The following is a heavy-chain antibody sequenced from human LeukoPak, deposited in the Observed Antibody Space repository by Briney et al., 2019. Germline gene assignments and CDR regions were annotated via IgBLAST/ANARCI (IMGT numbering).Heavy chain of an antibody. V-gene: IGHV1-18*01. CDR2: ISGYNGNT. Sequence: ASVKVSCKASGYTFTSHGIIWVRQAPGQGLEWMGWISGYNGNTNYAQKIQGRVTMTTDTSTTTAYMELRSLRSDDTAIYYCARDRYLGDIQLWSDYWGQGTLVTVSS. CDR1: GYTFTSHG. CDR3: ARDRYLGDIQLWSDY. D-gene: IGHD5-18*01. J-gene: IGHJ4*02.